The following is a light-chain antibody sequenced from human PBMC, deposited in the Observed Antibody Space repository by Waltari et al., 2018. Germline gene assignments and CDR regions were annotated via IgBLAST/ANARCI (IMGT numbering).Light chain of an antibody. CDR3: QQYNNWPFT. Sequence: EIVMTQSPATLSVSPGERATLSCRASQSLSSNLAWYQQKPGQAPRLLIYGASTRATGIPFRVSGSGSRAEFTLTISSLQSEDFAVYYCQQYNNWPFTFGQGTKLEIK. CDR2: GAS. J-gene: IGKJ2*01. V-gene: IGKV3-15*01. CDR1: QSLSSN.